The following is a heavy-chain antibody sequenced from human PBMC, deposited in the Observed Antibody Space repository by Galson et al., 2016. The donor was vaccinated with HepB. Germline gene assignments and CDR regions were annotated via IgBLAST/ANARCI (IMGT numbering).Heavy chain of an antibody. CDR3: VGGIGWLPDY. CDR2: IEQDGSEI. D-gene: IGHD6-19*01. V-gene: IGHV3-7*02. J-gene: IGHJ4*02. CDR1: GITLSAYW. Sequence: SLRLSCAGSGITLSAYWMNWVRQAPGKGLGWVANIEQDGSEINYADSVKGRFTISRDNAKNSVFLQMNSLRGEDTAVYYCVGGIGWLPDYWGQGTLVTVSS.